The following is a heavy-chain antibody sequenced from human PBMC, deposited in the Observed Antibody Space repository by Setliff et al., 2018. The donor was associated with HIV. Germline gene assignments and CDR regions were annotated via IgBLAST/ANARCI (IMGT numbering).Heavy chain of an antibody. CDR3: ARSKTFYDFWGGYYTHGAFKI. CDR1: GGSFTSRSYY. V-gene: IGHV4-39*01. J-gene: IGHJ3*02. Sequence: SETLSLTCTVSGGSFTSRSYYWGGIRQPPGKGLEWIGSIFYSGITYYNPALKSRVTISVDPSKNQFSLNLTSVTAADTAVYYCARSKTFYDFWGGYYTHGAFKIWGLGTMVTVSS. D-gene: IGHD3-3*01. CDR2: IFYSGIT.